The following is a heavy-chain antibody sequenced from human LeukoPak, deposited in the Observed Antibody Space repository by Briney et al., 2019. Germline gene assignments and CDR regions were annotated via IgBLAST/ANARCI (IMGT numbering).Heavy chain of an antibody. V-gene: IGHV4-59*01. J-gene: IGHJ6*02. CDR3: ATATLGKVYYYYGLDV. CDR1: GGAITSYY. Sequence: PSETLSLTCTVSGGAITSYYWNWIRQPPGKGLEWIGHVYYTGSTNYNPSLKSRDSISLDTSKNQFSLKLNSMTTADTAVYYCATATLGKVYYYYGLDVWGQGTTVTVSS. D-gene: IGHD7-27*01. CDR2: VYYTGST.